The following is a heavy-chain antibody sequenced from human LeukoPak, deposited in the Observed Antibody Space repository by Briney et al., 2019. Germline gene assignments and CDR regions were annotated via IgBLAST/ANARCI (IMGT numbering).Heavy chain of an antibody. V-gene: IGHV3-23*01. D-gene: IGHD6-19*01. J-gene: IGHJ6*02. Sequence: GGSLRLSCAASGFTFSSYVMNWVRQAPGKGLEWVSTIGGGGYSTYYADSVKGRFTISRDNSKNTLFLQMNSLRAEDTAIYYCAKGSVSMAGAPGDVWGQGTTVTVSS. CDR3: AKGSVSMAGAPGDV. CDR2: IGGGGYST. CDR1: GFTFSSYV.